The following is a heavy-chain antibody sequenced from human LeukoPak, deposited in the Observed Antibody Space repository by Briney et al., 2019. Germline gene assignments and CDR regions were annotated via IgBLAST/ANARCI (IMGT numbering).Heavy chain of an antibody. Sequence: SGGSLRLSCAASGFTVSSNYMSWVRQAPGKGLEWVAVISYDGSNKYYADSVKGRFTISRDNSKNTLYLQMNSLRAEDTAVYYCARAGIFDYWGQGTLVTVSS. CDR3: ARAGIFDY. J-gene: IGHJ4*02. D-gene: IGHD6-13*01. CDR1: GFTVSSNY. CDR2: ISYDGSNK. V-gene: IGHV3-30-3*01.